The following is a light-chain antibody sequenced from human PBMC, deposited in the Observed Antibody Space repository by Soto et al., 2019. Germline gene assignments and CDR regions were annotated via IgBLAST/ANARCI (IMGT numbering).Light chain of an antibody. CDR2: DAS. CDR1: QSVSSY. CDR3: QQRSR. J-gene: IGKJ4*02. V-gene: IGKV3-11*01. Sequence: EIVLTQSPATLSLSPGERATLSCRASQSVSSYLAWYQQEPGQAPRLLIYDASSRATGIPARCSGSGSGTDFTRTISSLVAEYYGDYYCQQRSRFGGGTKVEIK.